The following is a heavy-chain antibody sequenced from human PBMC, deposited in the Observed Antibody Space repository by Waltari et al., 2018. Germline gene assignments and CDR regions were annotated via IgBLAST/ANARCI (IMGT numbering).Heavy chain of an antibody. D-gene: IGHD6-19*01. J-gene: IGHJ4*02. CDR2: INHSGST. CDR3: AKDSAVASPFDY. CDR1: GGSFSGYY. V-gene: IGHV4-34*01. Sequence: QVQLQQWGAGLLKPSETLSLTCAVYGGSFSGYYWSWIRQPPGKGLEWIGEINHSGSTNSNPSLKSRVTISVDTSKNQFSLKLSSVTAEDTAVYYCAKDSAVASPFDYWGQGTLVTVSS.